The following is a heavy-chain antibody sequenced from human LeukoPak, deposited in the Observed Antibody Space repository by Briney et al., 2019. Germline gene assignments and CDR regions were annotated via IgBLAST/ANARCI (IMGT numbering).Heavy chain of an antibody. CDR2: INSAGSTT. J-gene: IGHJ4*01. CDR3: VRILLATRPSFPDY. CDR1: GFTFTSYW. D-gene: IGHD3-10*01. Sequence: QPGGSLRLSCAASGFTFTSYWMHWVRQAPGKGLVWVSLINSAGSTTNYADSVKGRFTISRDNAKNTLYLQMNSLRAEDTAVYYCVRILLATRPSFPDYWGQGTLVTVSS. V-gene: IGHV3-74*01.